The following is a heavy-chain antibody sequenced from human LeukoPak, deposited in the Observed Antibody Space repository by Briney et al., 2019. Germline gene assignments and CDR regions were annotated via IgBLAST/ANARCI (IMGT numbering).Heavy chain of an antibody. CDR3: ARDRERGYMVGLDY. CDR2: IYYSGST. J-gene: IGHJ4*02. D-gene: IGHD5-12*01. V-gene: IGHV4-30-4*01. Sequence: SETLSLTCTVSGGSISSGDYYWSWIRQPPGKGLEWIGYIYYSGSTYYNPSLKSRVTISVDTSKNQFSLKLSSVTAADTAVYYCARDRERGYMVGLDYWGQGTLVTVSS. CDR1: GGSISSGDYY.